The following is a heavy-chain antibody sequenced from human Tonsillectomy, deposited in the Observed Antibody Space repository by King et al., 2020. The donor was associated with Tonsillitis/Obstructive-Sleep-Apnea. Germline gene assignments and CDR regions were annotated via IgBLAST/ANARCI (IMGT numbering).Heavy chain of an antibody. D-gene: IGHD4-17*01. J-gene: IGHJ4*02. V-gene: IGHV3-23*04. CDR3: AKSPTVTTSFDY. Sequence: VQLVESGGGLVQPGGSLRLSCAASGFTFSSYAMSWVRQAPGKGLEWVSAISGSGCSTYYADSVKGRFTISRDNSKNTLYLQMNSLRAEETAVYYCAKSPTVTTSFDYWGQGTLVTVSS. CDR2: ISGSGCST. CDR1: GFTFSSYA.